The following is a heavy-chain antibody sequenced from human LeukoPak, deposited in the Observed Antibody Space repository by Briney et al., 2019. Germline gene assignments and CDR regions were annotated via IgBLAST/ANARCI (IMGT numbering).Heavy chain of an antibody. CDR3: ARGTGTTFWFDP. CDR1: GYTFTSYG. J-gene: IGHJ5*02. D-gene: IGHD1-1*01. V-gene: IGHV1-18*01. Sequence: ASVKVSCKASGYTFTSYGISWVRQAPGQGLEWMGWISAYNGNTNYAQKLQGRVTITADESTSTAYMELSSLRSEDTAVYYCARGTGTTFWFDPWGQGTLVTVSS. CDR2: ISAYNGNT.